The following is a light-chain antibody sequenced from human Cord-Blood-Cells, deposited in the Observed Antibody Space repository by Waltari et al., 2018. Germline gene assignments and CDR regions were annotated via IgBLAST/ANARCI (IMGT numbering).Light chain of an antibody. CDR3: QQYGISPHT. CDR2: GAS. CDR1: QRVSSSY. V-gene: IGKV3-20*01. J-gene: IGKJ2*01. Sequence: EIVLTQSPGTLSLSPGERATLSCRASQRVSSSYLAWYQQKPGQAPRLLIYGASRRATGIPDRFSGSGSGTDFTLTISRLEPEDFAVYYCQQYGISPHTFGQGTKLEIK.